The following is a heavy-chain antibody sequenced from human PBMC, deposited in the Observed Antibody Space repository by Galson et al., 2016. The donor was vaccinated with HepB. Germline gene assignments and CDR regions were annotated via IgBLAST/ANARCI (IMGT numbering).Heavy chain of an antibody. J-gene: IGHJ4*02. V-gene: IGHV5-51*01. CDR2: MYPGDLDT. D-gene: IGHD3-22*01. CDR3: ARYLYVSNGYYCDY. Sequence: QSGAEVKKPGESLTISCKGSGYRFFASWIGWVRQMPGKGLEWMGFMYPGDLDTRYSPSFQGQVTISVDKSINTAYLQWSSLKASDSAVYYCARYLYVSNGYYCDYWGQGTLVTVSS. CDR1: GYRFFASW.